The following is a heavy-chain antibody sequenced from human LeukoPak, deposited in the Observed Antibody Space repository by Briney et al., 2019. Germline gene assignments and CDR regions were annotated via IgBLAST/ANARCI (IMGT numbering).Heavy chain of an antibody. D-gene: IGHD2-2*01. CDR3: ARRYCSSTSCYLPY. V-gene: IGHV4-30-4*01. CDR1: GGSISSGDYY. CDR2: IYYSGST. J-gene: IGHJ4*02. Sequence: SQTLSLTCTVSGGSISSGDYYWSWIRQPPGKGLEWIGYIYYSGSTYYNPSLKSRVTIPVDTSKNQFSLKLSSVTAADTAVYYCARRYCSSTSCYLPYWGQGTLVTVSS.